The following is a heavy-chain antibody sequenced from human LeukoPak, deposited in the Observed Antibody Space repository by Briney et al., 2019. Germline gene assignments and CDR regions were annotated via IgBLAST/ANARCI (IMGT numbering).Heavy chain of an antibody. Sequence: ASVKVSCKASGGTFSSYAISWVRQAPGQGLEWMGRIIPIFGTANHAQKFQGRVTITTDESTSTAYMELSSLRSEDTAVYYCARDKHYYDSDAFDIWGQGTMVTVSS. J-gene: IGHJ3*02. V-gene: IGHV1-69*05. CDR1: GGTFSSYA. D-gene: IGHD3-22*01. CDR3: ARDKHYYDSDAFDI. CDR2: IIPIFGTA.